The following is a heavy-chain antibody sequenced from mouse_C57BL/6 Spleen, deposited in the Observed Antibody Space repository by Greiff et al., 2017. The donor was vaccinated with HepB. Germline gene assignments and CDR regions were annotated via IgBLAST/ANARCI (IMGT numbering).Heavy chain of an antibody. CDR3: ASSRDGWYFDV. J-gene: IGHJ1*03. D-gene: IGHD3-3*01. V-gene: IGHV1-80*01. CDR1: GYAFSSYW. Sequence: QVQLQQSGAELVKPGASVKISCKASGYAFSSYWMHWVKQRPGKGLEWIGQIYPGDGDTNYNGKFKGKATLTADKSSSTAYMQLSSLTAEASAVYCCASSRDGWYFDVWGTGTTVTVSS. CDR2: IYPGDGDT.